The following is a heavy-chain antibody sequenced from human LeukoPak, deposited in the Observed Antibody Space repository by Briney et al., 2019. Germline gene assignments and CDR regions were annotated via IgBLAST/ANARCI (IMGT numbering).Heavy chain of an antibody. CDR1: GFTFSSSA. CDR3: AKHWSYCSTTSCFFNYYYYYMDV. Sequence: GGSLRLSCAASGFTFSSSAMHWVRQAPGKGLEWVAVISYDGSNEYYADSVKGRFTISRDNSKNTLYLQMNSLRAEDTAVYYCAKHWSYCSTTSCFFNYYYYYMDVWGKGTTVTVSS. CDR2: ISYDGSNE. J-gene: IGHJ6*03. D-gene: IGHD2-2*01. V-gene: IGHV3-30-3*02.